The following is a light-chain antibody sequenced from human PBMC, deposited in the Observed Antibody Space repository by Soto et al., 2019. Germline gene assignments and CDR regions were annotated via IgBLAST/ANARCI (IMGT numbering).Light chain of an antibody. CDR1: QSVSSSY. Sequence: EIVLTQSPDTLSLSPGERATLSCRASQSVSSSYLAWYQQTPGQAPRLLIYGTSNTATGIPDRFSGSGAGTYFPLTISRLEHEDFAVYYCQQYGNSRWTFGQGTKVEIK. CDR3: QQYGNSRWT. CDR2: GTS. J-gene: IGKJ1*01. V-gene: IGKV3-20*01.